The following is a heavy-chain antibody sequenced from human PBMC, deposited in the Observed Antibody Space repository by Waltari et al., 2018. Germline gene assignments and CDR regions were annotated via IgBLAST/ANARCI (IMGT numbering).Heavy chain of an antibody. J-gene: IGHJ6*03. V-gene: IGHV4-34*01. CDR3: ARDKWGFLETYYYYYMDV. CDR1: GGSFSGYY. CDR2: INHSGST. Sequence: QVQLQQWGAGLLKPSETLSLTCAVYGGSFSGYYWSWIRQPPGKGLEWIGEINHSGSTNYNPSLKSRVTISVDTSKNQFSLKLSSVTAADTAVYYCARDKWGFLETYYYYYMDVWGKGTTVTVSS. D-gene: IGHD3-3*01.